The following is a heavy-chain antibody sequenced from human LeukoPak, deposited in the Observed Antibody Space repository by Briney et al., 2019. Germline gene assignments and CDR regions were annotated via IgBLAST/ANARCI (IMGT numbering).Heavy chain of an antibody. CDR2: ISGSGGST. CDR3: ARDPAAAGPGSHDY. J-gene: IGHJ4*02. Sequence: GGSLRLSCAASGFTFSSYAMSWVRQAPGKGLEWVSAISGSGGSTYYADSVKGRFTISRDDAKNTMYLQMNSLRAEDTAVYYCARDPAAAGPGSHDYWGQGTLVTVSS. CDR1: GFTFSSYA. D-gene: IGHD6-13*01. V-gene: IGHV3-23*01.